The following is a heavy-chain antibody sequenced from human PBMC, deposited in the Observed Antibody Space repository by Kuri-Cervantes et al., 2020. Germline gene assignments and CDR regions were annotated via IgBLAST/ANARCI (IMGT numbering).Heavy chain of an antibody. V-gene: IGHV3-13*01. Sequence: GESLKISCAASGFTFGNSDMHWVRQATGKGLEWVSAIGAGGDTYYPGSVKGRFTISRDNAKNSLYLQMNSLRAGDTAVYYCAVIPSAGPFVYWGQGTLVTVSS. CDR3: AVIPSAGPFVY. CDR2: IGAGGDT. J-gene: IGHJ4*02. D-gene: IGHD6-19*01. CDR1: GFTFGNSD.